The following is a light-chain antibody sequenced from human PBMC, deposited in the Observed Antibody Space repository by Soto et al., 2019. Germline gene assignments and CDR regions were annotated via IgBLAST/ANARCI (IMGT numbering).Light chain of an antibody. J-gene: IGKJ1*01. V-gene: IGKV1-5*03. CDR3: QHYNSYSEA. CDR2: LAS. CDR1: QSFSNW. Sequence: DIQMTQSPPTLSASVGDSVTIACRASQSFSNWLAWYQRKPGKAHKXLIYLASTLVFGVPSRFSGSGSGTELTITISSLQPDDCETYYCQHYNSYSEAFGQGTKVDIK.